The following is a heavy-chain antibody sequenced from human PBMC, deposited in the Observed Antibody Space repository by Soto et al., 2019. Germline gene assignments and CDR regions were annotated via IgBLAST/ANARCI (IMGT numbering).Heavy chain of an antibody. J-gene: IGHJ4*02. CDR3: TRGAGQGSGSYD. D-gene: IGHD3-10*01. V-gene: IGHV1-18*01. Sequence: QVQLVQSGAEVKKPGASVKVSCKASGYIFTSFGITWVRQAPGQGLEWMGWVSTYNGNTKYAQKRQGRVTMSTDTPTSTAYMELRSLRSDDTAVYYCTRGAGQGSGSYDWGQGTLVTVSS. CDR1: GYIFTSFG. CDR2: VSTYNGNT.